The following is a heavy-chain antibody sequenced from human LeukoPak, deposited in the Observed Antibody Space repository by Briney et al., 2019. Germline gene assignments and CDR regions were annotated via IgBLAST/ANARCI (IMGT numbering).Heavy chain of an antibody. CDR3: AKAYSTSLYGDAFHI. V-gene: IGHV3-23*01. CDR2: ITGDASVT. CDR1: GFTFRFYA. D-gene: IGHD6-13*01. Sequence: GGSLRLSCAGSGFTFRFYAMTWARQAPGKGLEWVSGITGDASVTYDADSVKGRFNISRDNSKNTLYLQLNSLRVEDTAVYYCAKAYSTSLYGDAFHIWSQGTMVTVSP. J-gene: IGHJ3*02.